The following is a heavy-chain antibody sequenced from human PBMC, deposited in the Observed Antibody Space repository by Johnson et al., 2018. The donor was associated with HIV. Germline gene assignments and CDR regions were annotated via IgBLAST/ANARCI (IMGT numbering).Heavy chain of an antibody. V-gene: IGHV3-30*04. CDR3: ARDRRLSLYYYHSSGYYRPDAFDI. CDR1: GFTFRSYA. D-gene: IGHD3-22*01. Sequence: QVQLVESGGGVVQPGRSLRLSCAASGFTFRSYAMHLVRQAPGKGLEWVAVISYDGSNEYFADSVKGRFTISRDNSKNTLYLQMNSLRSEDTAVYYCARDRRLSLYYYHSSGYYRPDAFDIWGQGTMVTVSS. CDR2: ISYDGSNE. J-gene: IGHJ3*02.